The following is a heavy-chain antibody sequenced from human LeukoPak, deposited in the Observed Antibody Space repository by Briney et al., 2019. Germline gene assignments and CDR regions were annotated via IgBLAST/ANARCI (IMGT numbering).Heavy chain of an antibody. CDR1: GYTFSGFY. V-gene: IGHV1-2*02. Sequence: ASVKVSCKASGYTFSGFYIHWVRQAPGQGLEWMGWLNPNSGGTNYAQKFQGRVTMTRDTSISTAYMELSRLRSDDTAVYYCARSANYYGSGSYTPADYWGQGTLVTVSS. J-gene: IGHJ4*02. CDR2: LNPNSGGT. CDR3: ARSANYYGSGSYTPADY. D-gene: IGHD3-10*01.